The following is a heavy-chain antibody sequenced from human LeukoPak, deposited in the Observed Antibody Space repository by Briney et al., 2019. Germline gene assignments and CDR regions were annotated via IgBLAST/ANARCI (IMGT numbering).Heavy chain of an antibody. CDR3: ARDRPTRGSSGWYRPHGAFDI. D-gene: IGHD6-19*01. CDR2: IRQDGSKI. V-gene: IGHV3-7*01. CDR1: GFTFSTYW. Sequence: QSGGSLRLSCAASGFTFSTYWMSWVRQAPGKGLEWVANIRQDGSKIYYVDSVKGRFTISRDNSKNTLYLQMNSLRAEDTAVYYCARDRPTRGSSGWYRPHGAFDIWGQGTMVTVSS. J-gene: IGHJ3*02.